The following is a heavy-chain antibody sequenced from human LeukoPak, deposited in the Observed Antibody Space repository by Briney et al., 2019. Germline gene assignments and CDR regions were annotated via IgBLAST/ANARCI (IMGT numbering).Heavy chain of an antibody. CDR3: AKVGGLQLWLWGADY. CDR1: GFTFSSYA. V-gene: IGHV3-23*01. J-gene: IGHJ4*02. CDR2: ISGSGGST. D-gene: IGHD5-18*01. Sequence: GGSLRLSCAASGFTFSSYAMSWVRQAPGKGLEWVSAISGSGGSTYYADSVKGRFTISRDNSKNTLYLQMNSLRAEDTAVYYCAKVGGLQLWLWGADYWGQGTLVTVSS.